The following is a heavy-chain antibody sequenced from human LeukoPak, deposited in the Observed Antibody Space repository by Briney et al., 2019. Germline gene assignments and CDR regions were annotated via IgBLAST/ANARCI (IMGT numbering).Heavy chain of an antibody. Sequence: GASVKVSCKASGGTFSSYAISWVRQAPGQGLEWMGGIIPIFGTANYAQKFQGRVTITADESTGTAYMELSSLRSEDTAVYYCARDYYGSGSPYYYYGMDVWGQGTAVTVSS. CDR3: ARDYYGSGSPYYYYGMDV. J-gene: IGHJ6*02. CDR2: IIPIFGTA. D-gene: IGHD3-10*01. V-gene: IGHV1-69*13. CDR1: GGTFSSYA.